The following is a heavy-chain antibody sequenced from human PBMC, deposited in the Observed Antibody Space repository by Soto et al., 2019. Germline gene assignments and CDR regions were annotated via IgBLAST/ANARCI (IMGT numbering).Heavy chain of an antibody. J-gene: IGHJ4*02. CDR3: ATAEVDY. CDR1: GFAFGNSW. CDR2: MTSDGRTT. V-gene: IGHV3-74*01. Sequence: PGGSLRLSCAASGFAFGNSWMHWVRQPPGKGPEWVSRMTSDGRTTQYADSVKGRFTVSRDNAKNTLYLQMNSLRAEDTAVYYCATAEVDYWGPGTLVTVS.